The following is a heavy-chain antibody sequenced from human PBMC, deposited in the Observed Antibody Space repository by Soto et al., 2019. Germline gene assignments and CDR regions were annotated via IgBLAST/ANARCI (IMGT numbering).Heavy chain of an antibody. D-gene: IGHD5-12*01. CDR1: GFTFSSYS. V-gene: IGHV3-48*01. CDR3: ARDSPIRGFDY. Sequence: GGSLRLSCAASGFTFSSYSMNWVRQAPGKGLEWVSYISSSSGVIFYADSVQGRFTISRDNAKNSLYLQMNSLRAEDMAVYYCARDSPIRGFDYWGQGTLVTVSS. CDR2: ISSSSGVI. J-gene: IGHJ4*02.